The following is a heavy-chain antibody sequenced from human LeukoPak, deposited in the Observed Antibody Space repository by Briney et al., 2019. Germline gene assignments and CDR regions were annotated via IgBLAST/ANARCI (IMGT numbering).Heavy chain of an antibody. D-gene: IGHD1-26*01. CDR1: GGSISTYC. Sequence: SETLSLTCTVSGGSISTYCWNWIRQPPGKGLQWIGYIPYGGSTNYNPSLKSRVTISVDTSKNQFSLKLSSVTAADTAVYYCARSLGRVGATLATSFDYWGQGTLVTVSS. V-gene: IGHV4-59*08. J-gene: IGHJ4*02. CDR3: ARSLGRVGATLATSFDY. CDR2: IPYGGST.